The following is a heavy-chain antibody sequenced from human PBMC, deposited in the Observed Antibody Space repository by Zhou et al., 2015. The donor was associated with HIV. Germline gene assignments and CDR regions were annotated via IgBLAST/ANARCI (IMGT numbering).Heavy chain of an antibody. CDR3: ARVGWEGNPMNTAMGPSLSHQLIPSYYYYYYYMDV. J-gene: IGHJ6*03. D-gene: IGHD5-18*01. CDR1: GGTFSSYA. V-gene: IGHV1-69*01. CDR2: IIPIFGTA. Sequence: QVQLVQSGAEVKKPGSSVKVSCKASGGTFSSYAISWVRQAPGQGLEWMGGIIPIFGTANYAQKFQGRVTITADESTSTAYMELSSLRSEDTAVYYCARVGWEGNPMNTAMGPSLSHQLIPSYYYYYYYMDVWAKGTTVTVSS.